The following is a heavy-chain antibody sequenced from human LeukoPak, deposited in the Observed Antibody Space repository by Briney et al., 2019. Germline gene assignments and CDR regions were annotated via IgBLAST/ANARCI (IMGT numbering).Heavy chain of an antibody. CDR1: GYTFTGYY. J-gene: IGHJ4*02. D-gene: IGHD4-23*01. V-gene: IGHV1-2*02. CDR3: ARDVWGRLRWPNFDY. CDR2: INPNSGAT. Sequence: GASVKVSCKASGYTFTGYYMNWVRQAPGQGLEWMGSINPNSGATNYAQKFQGRVTMTIDTSINTAYMELSRLRSDDTAVYYCARDVWGRLRWPNFDYWGQGTLVTVSS.